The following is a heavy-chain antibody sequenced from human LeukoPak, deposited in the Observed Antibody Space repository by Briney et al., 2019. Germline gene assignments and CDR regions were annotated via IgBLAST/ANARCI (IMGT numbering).Heavy chain of an antibody. J-gene: IGHJ5*02. V-gene: IGHV3-48*03. CDR3: ARDEGYYDILTAGNWFDP. CDR1: GFTFSSYE. D-gene: IGHD3-9*01. CDR2: ISSSGSTI. Sequence: GSLRLSCAASGFTFSSYEMNWVRQAPGKGLEWVSYISSSGSTIYYADSVKGRFTISRDNAKNSLYLQMNSLRAEDTAVYYCARDEGYYDILTAGNWFDPWGQGTLVTVSS.